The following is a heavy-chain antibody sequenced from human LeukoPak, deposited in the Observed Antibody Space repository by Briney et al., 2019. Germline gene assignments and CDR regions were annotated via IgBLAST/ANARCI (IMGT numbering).Heavy chain of an antibody. CDR2: SSGGGGGT. Sequence: GASLRLSCAASGFTFNSYGMSWVRQAPGKGLEWVSASSGGGGGTYYADSVKGRFTISRDNSKNTLYLQMNSLRAEDTAVYYCAKAVVGVAAIAYGGQGTLVTVSS. V-gene: IGHV3-23*01. J-gene: IGHJ4*02. CDR1: GFTFNSYG. CDR3: AKAVVGVAAIAY. D-gene: IGHD2-15*01.